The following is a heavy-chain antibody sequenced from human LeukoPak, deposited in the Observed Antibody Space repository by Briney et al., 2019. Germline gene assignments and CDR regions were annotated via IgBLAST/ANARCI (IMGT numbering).Heavy chain of an antibody. CDR2: ISSSSSYI. Sequence: GGSLRLSCAASGFTFSSYSMNWVRHAPGKGLELVSSISSSSSYIYYADSVKGRFTISRDNAKNSLYLQMNSLRAEDTAVYYCARDRRYSGYDYNDYWGQGTLVTVSS. D-gene: IGHD5-12*01. J-gene: IGHJ4*02. CDR3: ARDRRYSGYDYNDY. CDR1: GFTFSSYS. V-gene: IGHV3-21*01.